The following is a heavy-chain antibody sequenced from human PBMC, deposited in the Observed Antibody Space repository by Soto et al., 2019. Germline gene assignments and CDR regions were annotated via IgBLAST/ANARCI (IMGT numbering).Heavy chain of an antibody. J-gene: IGHJ4*02. CDR2: IHYSGST. Sequence: QKLSVPCSGSAGMLRTCSDYVGCILLATRKGLEWIGNIHYSGSTNYNPSLKSRLSISVDTSKNQFSLKLSSVTAADTAMYYCARRHSHDFYDKDIYVPWGQGTQGTVPQ. V-gene: IGHV4-39*01. CDR3: ARRHSHDFYDKDIYVP. CDR1: AGMLRTCSDY. D-gene: IGHD3-22*01.